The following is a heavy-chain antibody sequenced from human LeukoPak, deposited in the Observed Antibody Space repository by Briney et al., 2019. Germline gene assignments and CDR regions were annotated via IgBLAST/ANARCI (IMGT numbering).Heavy chain of an antibody. D-gene: IGHD5-12*01. V-gene: IGHV3-74*01. J-gene: IGHJ4*02. Sequence: GGSLRLSCAASGFSLSNYWMHWVRQAPGKGLMWVSQISPDGSQTFYADSVKGRFTISRDNSKITLYLQMNSLRAEDTAVYYCAKSYNGYESKPDYWGQGTLVTVSS. CDR3: AKSYNGYESKPDY. CDR1: GFSLSNYW. CDR2: ISPDGSQT.